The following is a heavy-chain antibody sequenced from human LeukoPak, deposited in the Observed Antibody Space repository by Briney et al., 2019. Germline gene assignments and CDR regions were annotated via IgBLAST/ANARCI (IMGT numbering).Heavy chain of an antibody. V-gene: IGHV3-21*01. CDR3: ARGLGDGNYDSNPDAFDI. Sequence: PGGSLRLSCAVSGFTFSSYSMNWVRQAPGKGLEWVSSISSSSYIYYADSVKGRFTISRDNAKNSLYLQMNSLRAEDTAVYYCARGLGDGNYDSNPDAFDIWGQGTMVTVSS. CDR1: GFTFSSYS. D-gene: IGHD3-22*01. J-gene: IGHJ3*02. CDR2: ISSSSYI.